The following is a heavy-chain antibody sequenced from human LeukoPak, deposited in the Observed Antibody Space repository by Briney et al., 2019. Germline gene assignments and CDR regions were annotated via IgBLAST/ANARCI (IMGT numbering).Heavy chain of an antibody. D-gene: IGHD1-26*01. CDR2: IIPIFGTA. V-gene: IGHV1-69*05. Sequence: GASVKVSCKASGGTFSSYAISWVRQAPGQGLEWMGGIIPIFGTANYAEKFQGRVTITTDESTSTAYMELSSLRSEDTAVYYCARGGATDSSFDYWGQGTLVTVSS. CDR1: GGTFSSYA. J-gene: IGHJ4*02. CDR3: ARGGATDSSFDY.